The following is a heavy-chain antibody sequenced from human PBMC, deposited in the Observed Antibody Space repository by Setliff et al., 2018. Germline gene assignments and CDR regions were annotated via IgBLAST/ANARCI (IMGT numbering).Heavy chain of an antibody. Sequence: PSETLSLTCAASGGTFGYYYWTWIRQPPGKGLEWVGEINHTGTTKYNPSLQSRVTISIDTSKDQFSLTVTSVTAADTAMYYCARGRNVAARLLDSWGQGTLVTVSS. CDR3: ARGRNVAARLLDS. CDR2: INHTGTT. J-gene: IGHJ4*02. V-gene: IGHV4-34*01. CDR1: GGTFGYYY. D-gene: IGHD6-6*01.